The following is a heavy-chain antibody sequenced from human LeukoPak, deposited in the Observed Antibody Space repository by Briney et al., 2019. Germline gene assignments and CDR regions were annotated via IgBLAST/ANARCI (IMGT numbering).Heavy chain of an antibody. Sequence: GGSLRLSCAASGFTFSSYAMSWVRQAPGKGLEWVSAISGSGGSTYYADSVKGRFTISRDNSKNTLYLQMNSLRAEDTAVYYCARASEWELLRAEYFQHWGQGTLVTVSS. CDR1: GFTFSSYA. CDR2: ISGSGGST. D-gene: IGHD1-26*01. CDR3: ARASEWELLRAEYFQH. J-gene: IGHJ1*01. V-gene: IGHV3-23*01.